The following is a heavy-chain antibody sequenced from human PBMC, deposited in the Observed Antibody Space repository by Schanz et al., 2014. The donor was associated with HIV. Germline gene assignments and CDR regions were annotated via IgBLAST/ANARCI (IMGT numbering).Heavy chain of an antibody. CDR3: AKDRNYYDSRFLGKGNYYYYYGMDV. J-gene: IGHJ6*02. CDR1: GFSFNNYG. CDR2: ISYDGTNK. Sequence: QVHLVESGGGVVQPGRSRRLSCTASGFSFNNYGMHWVRQAPGKGLEWVAVISYDGTNKYFADSVKGRFTISRDNSKDTLYLQMKSLRVEDTAVYYCAKDRNYYDSRFLGKGNYYYYYGMDVWGQGTTVTVSS. D-gene: IGHD3-22*01. V-gene: IGHV3-30*18.